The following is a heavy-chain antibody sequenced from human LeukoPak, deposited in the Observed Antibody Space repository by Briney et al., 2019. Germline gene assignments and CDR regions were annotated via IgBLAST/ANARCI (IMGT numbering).Heavy chain of an antibody. V-gene: IGHV4-30-2*01. CDR3: AREKKLLWFGELSGNWFDP. J-gene: IGHJ5*02. D-gene: IGHD3-10*01. CDR1: GGSISSGGYY. CDR2: IYHSGST. Sequence: SETPSLTCTVSGGSISSGGYYWSWIRQPPGKGLEWIGYIYHSGSTYYNPSLKSRVTISVDRSKNQFSLKLSSVTAADTAVYYCAREKKLLWFGELSGNWFDPWGQGTLVTVSS.